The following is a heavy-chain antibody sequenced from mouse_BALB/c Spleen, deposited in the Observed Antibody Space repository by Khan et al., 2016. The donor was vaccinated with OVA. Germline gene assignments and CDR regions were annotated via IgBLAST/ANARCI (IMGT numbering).Heavy chain of an antibody. CDR3: ARRSV. J-gene: IGHJ1*01. Sequence: EVQLQESGPGLVKPSQSLSLTCTVTGYSITSDYAWNWIRQFPGNKLEWMGYITYSGSTSYNPSLKSRISITRDTSKNQFFLQLNSVTTEDKATYFCARRSVWGAGTTVTVSS. V-gene: IGHV3-2*02. CDR2: ITYSGST. CDR1: GYSITSDYA.